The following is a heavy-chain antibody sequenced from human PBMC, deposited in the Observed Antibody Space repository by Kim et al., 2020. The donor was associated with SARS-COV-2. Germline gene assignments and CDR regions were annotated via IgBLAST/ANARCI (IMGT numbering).Heavy chain of an antibody. D-gene: IGHD4-17*01. V-gene: IGHV1-69*02. J-gene: IGHJ6*02. CDR3: ARFTVGFYYYYGMDV. Sequence: QKFQGRATITADKSPSTASMELSSLRSEDTAVYYCARFTVGFYYYYGMDVWGQGTTVTVSS.